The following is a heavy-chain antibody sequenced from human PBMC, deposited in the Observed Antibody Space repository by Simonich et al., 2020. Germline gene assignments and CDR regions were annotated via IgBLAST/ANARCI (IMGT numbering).Heavy chain of an antibody. V-gene: IGHV1-2*06. CDR2: IKPNSGGT. CDR3: ARVRSSSWYWFDP. J-gene: IGHJ5*02. D-gene: IGHD6-13*01. Sequence: QVQLVQSGAEVKKPGASVKVSCKASGYTFTGYYMHWVRQAPGQGLEWMGRIKPNSGGTNYAQKFQGRVTMTRDTSISTAYMELSRLRSDDTAVYYCARVRSSSWYWFDPWGQGTLVTVSS. CDR1: GYTFTGYY.